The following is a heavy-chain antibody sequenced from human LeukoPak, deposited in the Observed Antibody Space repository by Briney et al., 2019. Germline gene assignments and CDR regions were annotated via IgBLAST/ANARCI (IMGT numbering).Heavy chain of an antibody. D-gene: IGHD2-15*01. V-gene: IGHV3-21*01. Sequence: GGSLRLSCAASGFTFNNYGMNWVRQAPGKGLEWVSSISSSSSYIYYADSVKGRFTISRDNAKNSLYLQMNSLRAEDTAVYYCARSLSGGYLDVWGKGTTVTVSS. CDR2: ISSSSSYI. J-gene: IGHJ6*03. CDR1: GFTFNNYG. CDR3: ARSLSGGYLDV.